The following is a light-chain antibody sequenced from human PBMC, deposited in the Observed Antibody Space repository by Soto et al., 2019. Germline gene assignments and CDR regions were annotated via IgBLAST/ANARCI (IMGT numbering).Light chain of an antibody. CDR3: QQYDSDYT. CDR1: QSINNW. V-gene: IGKV1-5*03. J-gene: IGKJ2*01. Sequence: DIQMTQSPSTLSASVGDRVTITCRASQSINNWLAWYQQKPGKAPNLLIYKASTLESGVPPRFSGSGSGTEFTLAISSLQPDDFATYYCQQYDSDYTFGQGTKLEIK. CDR2: KAS.